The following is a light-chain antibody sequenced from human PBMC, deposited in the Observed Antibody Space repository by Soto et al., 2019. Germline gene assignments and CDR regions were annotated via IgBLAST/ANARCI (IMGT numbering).Light chain of an antibody. CDR3: QEYNTFSYT. Sequence: EIVMTQSPATLSVSPGERATLSCRASQSVSSNLAWYQQKPGQAPRLLIYGASTRATGIPARFSGSGSGIEFTLTISSLQSEDFATYYCQEYNTFSYTFGQGTRLEIK. CDR1: QSVSSN. J-gene: IGKJ2*01. V-gene: IGKV3-15*01. CDR2: GAS.